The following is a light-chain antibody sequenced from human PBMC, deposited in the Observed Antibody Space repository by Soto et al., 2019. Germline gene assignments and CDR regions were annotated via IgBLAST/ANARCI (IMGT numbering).Light chain of an antibody. Sequence: QSALTQPASVSGSPGQSNTISCTGNSSDVGGYNYVSWYQQHPGKAPKLMIYDVSNRPSGVSNRFSGSKSGNTASLTISGLQAEDEADYYCSSYTSSSTLGVFGGGTKLTVL. V-gene: IGLV2-14*01. CDR3: SSYTSSSTLGV. CDR1: SSDVGGYNY. CDR2: DVS. J-gene: IGLJ2*01.